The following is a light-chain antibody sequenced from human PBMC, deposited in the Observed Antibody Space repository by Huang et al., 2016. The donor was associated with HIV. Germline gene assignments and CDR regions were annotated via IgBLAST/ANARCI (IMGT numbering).Light chain of an antibody. CDR3: QQRSTWPLT. V-gene: IGKV3-11*01. Sequence: GGTGTISCKASQSVGSYVAWYQQRPGQSPRLLLYDTSNRAAGIPSRSSGSGSGTDFTLTISGLESEDLGVFYCQQRSTWPLTFGGGTKLE. CDR2: DTS. CDR1: QSVGSY. J-gene: IGKJ4*01.